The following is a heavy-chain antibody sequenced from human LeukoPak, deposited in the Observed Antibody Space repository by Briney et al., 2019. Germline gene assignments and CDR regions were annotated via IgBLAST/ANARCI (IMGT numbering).Heavy chain of an antibody. D-gene: IGHD6-6*01. V-gene: IGHV4-59*01. J-gene: IGHJ3*02. Sequence: SETLSLTCAVYGGSFSSYYWSWIRQHPGKGLEWIGYIYYSGSTNYNPSLKSRVTISVDTSKNQFSLKLSSVTAADTAVYYCARMSIAALMCAFDIWGQGTMVTVSS. CDR3: ARMSIAALMCAFDI. CDR1: GGSFSSYY. CDR2: IYYSGST.